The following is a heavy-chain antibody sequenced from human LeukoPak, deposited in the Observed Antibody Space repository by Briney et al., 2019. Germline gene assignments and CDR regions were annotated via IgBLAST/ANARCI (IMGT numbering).Heavy chain of an antibody. CDR2: IYYSGNT. Sequence: PSETLSLTCTVSGDSLNSGSYYWTWIRQTAGKGLEWIGRIYYSGNTNYNPSLRSRVTISVDTSKNQFSLNVHTLTAADTAVYFCARGVVTQRYYMDVWGRGTTGVVSS. CDR3: ARGVVTQRYYMDV. V-gene: IGHV4-61*02. CDR1: GDSLNSGSYY. D-gene: IGHD3-22*01. J-gene: IGHJ6*03.